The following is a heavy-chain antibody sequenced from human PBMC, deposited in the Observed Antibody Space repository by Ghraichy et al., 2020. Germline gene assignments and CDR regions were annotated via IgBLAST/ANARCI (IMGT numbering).Heavy chain of an antibody. CDR2: INPSGGST. D-gene: IGHD2-15*01. Sequence: ASVKVSCKASGYTFTSYYMHWVRQAPGQGLEWMGIINPSGGSTSYAQKFQGRVTMTRDTSTSTVYMELSSLRSEDTAVYYCARDVCSGGSCYSQFDYWGQGTLVTVSS. CDR3: ARDVCSGGSCYSQFDY. J-gene: IGHJ4*02. CDR1: GYTFTSYY. V-gene: IGHV1-46*01.